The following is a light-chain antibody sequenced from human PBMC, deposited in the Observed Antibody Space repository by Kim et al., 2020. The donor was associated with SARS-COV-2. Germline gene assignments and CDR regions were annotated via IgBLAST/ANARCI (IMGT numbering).Light chain of an antibody. CDR1: QSISSW. CDR2: KAS. CDR3: LQYSSYSPWT. V-gene: IGKV1-5*03. Sequence: IVDRVAFTCRASQSISSWFAWYQQRPGKAPQLLIYKASPLVSGVPSRFSGSESGTEFTLTISSLQSDDFAVYYCLQYSSYSPWTFGQGTKVDIK. J-gene: IGKJ1*01.